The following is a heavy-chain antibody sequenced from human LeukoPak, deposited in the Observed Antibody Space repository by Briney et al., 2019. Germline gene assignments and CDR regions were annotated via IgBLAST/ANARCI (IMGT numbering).Heavy chain of an antibody. D-gene: IGHD3-10*01. J-gene: IGHJ4*02. CDR3: AKTAMIKVIINTYPKGLNY. CDR2: IYGRGETT. Sequence: GGSLRLSCAASGFTFSSNAMNWVRQAPGKGLEGVAAIYGRGETTYYADLVKGRFTISRDNSKNTLYLQMNSLRAEDTAVYYCAKTAMIKVIINTYPKGLNYRGQGTLVTVSS. V-gene: IGHV3-23*01. CDR1: GFTFSSNA.